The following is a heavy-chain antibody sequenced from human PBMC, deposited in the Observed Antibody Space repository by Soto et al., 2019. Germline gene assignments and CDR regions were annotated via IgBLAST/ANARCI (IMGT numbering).Heavy chain of an antibody. CDR3: ATSYGSGYRAFDY. J-gene: IGHJ4*02. D-gene: IGHD3-10*01. CDR1: GDTFAFHS. V-gene: IGHV1-69*02. Sequence: QVQLVQSGAEVKRPGSSVKVSCKASGDTFAFHSINWVRQAPGLGLEWMGRINPILSMANYAQRFQGRVTMTQDNSTSTAYVVLSRLRSEYKAIYYCATSYGSGYRAFDYWGQGALVTVSS. CDR2: INPILSMA.